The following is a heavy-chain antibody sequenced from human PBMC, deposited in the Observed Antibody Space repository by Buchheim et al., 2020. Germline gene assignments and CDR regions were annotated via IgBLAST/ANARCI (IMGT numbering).Heavy chain of an antibody. CDR1: GGSISISSYY. CDR3: ARRDIVATIREYYFDY. CDR2: IYYSGST. J-gene: IGHJ4*02. Sequence: QLQLQESAPGLGKLPETLSLTCTVPGGSISISSYYWGWIRQPPGKGLEWIGGIYYSGSTYYNPSPKSRVTISLDTSKNQFSLKLSSVTAADTAVYYCARRDIVATIREYYFDYWGQGTL. D-gene: IGHD5-12*01. V-gene: IGHV4-39*01.